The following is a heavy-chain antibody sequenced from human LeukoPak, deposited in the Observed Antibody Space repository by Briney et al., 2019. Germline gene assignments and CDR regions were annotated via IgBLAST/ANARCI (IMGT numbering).Heavy chain of an antibody. J-gene: IGHJ5*02. D-gene: IGHD3-3*01. CDR2: IKHDGGER. CDR1: GFTLSGYW. Sequence: PGGSLRLSCAASGFTLSGYWMTWVRQAPGKGLEWVANIKHDGGERYYVDSVKGRFTISRDNAKNSLYLQMNSVRAEDTAVYYCARINAQSHNFWSGYPHGWFDPWGQGTLVTVSS. V-gene: IGHV3-7*01. CDR3: ARINAQSHNFWSGYPHGWFDP.